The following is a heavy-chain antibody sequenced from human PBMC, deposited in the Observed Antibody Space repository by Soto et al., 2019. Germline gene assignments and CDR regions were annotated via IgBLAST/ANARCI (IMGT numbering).Heavy chain of an antibody. J-gene: IGHJ4*02. CDR1: GVSISSYY. CDR3: ARVKDFGDLFDS. CDR2: IYHTGRT. Sequence: SETLSLTCTVSGVSISSYYWGWVRQPPGKGLEWIGSIYHTGRTNHNPSLRSRVTISVDTSENQFSLRLTSVTAVDTAVYYCARVKDFGDLFDSWGQGTLVTVSS. D-gene: IGHD4-17*01. V-gene: IGHV4-4*08.